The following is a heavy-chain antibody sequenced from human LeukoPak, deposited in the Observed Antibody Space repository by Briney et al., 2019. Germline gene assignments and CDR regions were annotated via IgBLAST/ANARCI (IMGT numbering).Heavy chain of an antibody. J-gene: IGHJ4*02. Sequence: SETLSLTCAVSGGSFSGYYWSWIRQSPGKGLEWIGELNQSGITNYNPSLKTRVTISVDTSKNQLSLKLRTVTAADTAVYYCARDDRRYCSGGTCYSRDYWGQGTLVTVSS. D-gene: IGHD2-15*01. V-gene: IGHV4-34*01. CDR3: ARDDRRYCSGGTCYSRDY. CDR2: LNQSGIT. CDR1: GGSFSGYY.